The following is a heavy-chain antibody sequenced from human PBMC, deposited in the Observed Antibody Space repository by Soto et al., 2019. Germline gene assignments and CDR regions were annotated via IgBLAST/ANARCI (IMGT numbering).Heavy chain of an antibody. J-gene: IGHJ4*02. CDR1: GGSISSYY. CDR2: IYYSGGT. D-gene: IGHD6-13*01. Sequence: QVQLQESGPGLVKPSETLSLTCSVSGGSISSYYWGWIRQPPGKGLEWIGHIYYSGGTSYNPSLKGRITISADTSKNQFSLKLSSVTAADMAVYYCARDSAAGTGDYDHWGQGILVTVSS. CDR3: ARDSAAGTGDYDH. V-gene: IGHV4-59*01.